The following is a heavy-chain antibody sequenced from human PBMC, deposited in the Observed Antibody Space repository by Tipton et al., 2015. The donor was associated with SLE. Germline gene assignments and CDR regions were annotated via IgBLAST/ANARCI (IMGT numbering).Heavy chain of an antibody. CDR1: GGSISSGSYY. CDR2: IYTSGST. Sequence: TLSLTCTVSGGSISSGSYYWSWIRQPAGKGLEWIGRIYTSGSTNYNPSLKSRVTISLDRSKNHFSLTLNSVTAADTAVYYCAKTTVYSNDWPYFDHWGQGTLVTVSS. CDR3: AKTTVYSNDWPYFDH. V-gene: IGHV4-61*02. D-gene: IGHD6-19*01. J-gene: IGHJ4*02.